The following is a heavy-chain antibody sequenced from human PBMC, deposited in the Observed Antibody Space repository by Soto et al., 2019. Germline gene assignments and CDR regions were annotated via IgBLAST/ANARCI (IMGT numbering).Heavy chain of an antibody. V-gene: IGHV3-30-3*01. CDR2: ISYDGSNK. J-gene: IGHJ3*02. CDR3: ARDEGIAVAGMRAFDI. D-gene: IGHD6-19*01. Sequence: PGGSLRLSCAASGFTFSGYAMHWVRQAPGKGLEWVAVISYDGSNKYYADSVKGRFTISRDNSKNTLYLQMNSLRAEDTAVYYCARDEGIAVAGMRAFDIWGQGTMVTVS. CDR1: GFTFSGYA.